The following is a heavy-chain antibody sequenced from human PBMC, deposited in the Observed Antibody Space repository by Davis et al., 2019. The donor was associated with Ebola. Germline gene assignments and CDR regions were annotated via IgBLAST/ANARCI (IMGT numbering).Heavy chain of an antibody. CDR3: AKGSQRSLSSGWYWDY. V-gene: IGHV3-48*01. Sequence: GESLKISCAASGFTFSSYTMNWVRQAPGKGLEWISFISSSSSTIYYADSVKGRFTISRDNSKNTLSLQMNSLRAEDAAVYYCAKGSQRSLSSGWYWDYWGQGTLVTVSS. J-gene: IGHJ4*02. CDR2: ISSSSSTI. D-gene: IGHD6-19*01. CDR1: GFTFSSYT.